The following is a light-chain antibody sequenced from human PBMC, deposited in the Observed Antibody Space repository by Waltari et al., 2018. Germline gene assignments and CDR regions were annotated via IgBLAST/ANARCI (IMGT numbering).Light chain of an antibody. CDR3: AAWDDSLSAPYV. J-gene: IGLJ1*01. CDR1: SSNIGSNY. V-gene: IGLV1-47*01. Sequence: QSVLTQPPSASGTPGQRVTISCSGSSSNIGSNYVYWYQQLPGTAPKLLIYRNNPRPSGVPDRFSGSKSGTSASLAISGLRSEDEADYYCAAWDDSLSAPYVFGTGTKVTVL. CDR2: RNN.